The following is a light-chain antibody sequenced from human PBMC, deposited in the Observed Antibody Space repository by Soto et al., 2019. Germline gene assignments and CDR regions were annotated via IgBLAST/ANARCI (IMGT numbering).Light chain of an antibody. Sequence: DIVMTQSPDSLAVSLGERATINCKSSQSVLYTSNNKNYLAWYQQKPGQPPKLLIYWASTRESGVPDRFSGGGSGTDFTLTISSLQAVDVAVYYCQQYYTNPLTFGGGTKVEIK. J-gene: IGKJ4*01. CDR1: QSVLYTSNNKNY. CDR2: WAS. V-gene: IGKV4-1*01. CDR3: QQYYTNPLT.